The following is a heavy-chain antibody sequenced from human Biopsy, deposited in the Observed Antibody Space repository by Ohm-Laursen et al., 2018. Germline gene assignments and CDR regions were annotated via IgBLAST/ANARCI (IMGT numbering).Heavy chain of an antibody. D-gene: IGHD4-17*01. CDR3: ARVWSDYGAPVKWNEAFDI. V-gene: IGHV3-33*01. Sequence: SLRLSCAASGFAFSYYGLHWVHQAPGKGLQWVAVMWSDGINKNYADSVKGRFTVSRDNSNNVLYLQMSSLRDEDSAVYYCARVWSDYGAPVKWNEAFDIWGQGTMVTVSS. CDR1: GFAFSYYG. J-gene: IGHJ3*02. CDR2: MWSDGINK.